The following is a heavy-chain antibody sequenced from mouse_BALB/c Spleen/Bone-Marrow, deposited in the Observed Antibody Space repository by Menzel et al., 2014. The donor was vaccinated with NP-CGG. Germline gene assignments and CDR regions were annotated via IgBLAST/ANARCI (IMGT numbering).Heavy chain of an antibody. CDR1: FTGYT. J-gene: IGHJ4*01. Sequence: FTGYTMNWVKQSHGKNLEWIGLINPYNGGTIYNQKFKGKATLTVDKSSSTAYMELLSLTPEDSAVYYCSRMGAMDHWGQGTSVTVSS. CDR3: SRMGAMDH. V-gene: IGHV1-18*01. CDR2: INPYNGGT.